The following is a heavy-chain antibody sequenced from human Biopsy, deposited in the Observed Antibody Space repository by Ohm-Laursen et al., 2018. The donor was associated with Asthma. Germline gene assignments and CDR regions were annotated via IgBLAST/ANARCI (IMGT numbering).Heavy chain of an antibody. J-gene: IGHJ6*02. Sequence: SETLSLTWTVYGGSFSGYYWSWIRQPPGKGLEWIGEINHSGSTNYNPSLKSRVTISVDTSKNQFSLKLSSVTAADTAVYYCARSAKTIFGVVMGSYYYGMDVWGQGTTVTVSS. D-gene: IGHD3-3*01. CDR1: GGSFSGYY. CDR3: ARSAKTIFGVVMGSYYYGMDV. CDR2: INHSGST. V-gene: IGHV4-34*01.